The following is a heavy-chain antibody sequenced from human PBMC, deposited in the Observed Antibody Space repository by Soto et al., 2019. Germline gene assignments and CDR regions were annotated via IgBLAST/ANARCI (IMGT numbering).Heavy chain of an antibody. CDR3: TRDEYYYDSSGYLNTGFDY. Sequence: PGGSLRLSCTASGFTLGAYAMSWFRQAPGKGLEWVGFIRSKAYGGTTEYAASVKGRFTISRDDSKSIAYLQMNSLKTEDTAVYYCTRDEYYYDSSGYLNTGFDYWGQGTLVTVSS. J-gene: IGHJ4*02. CDR2: IRSKAYGGTT. D-gene: IGHD3-22*01. CDR1: GFTLGAYA. V-gene: IGHV3-49*03.